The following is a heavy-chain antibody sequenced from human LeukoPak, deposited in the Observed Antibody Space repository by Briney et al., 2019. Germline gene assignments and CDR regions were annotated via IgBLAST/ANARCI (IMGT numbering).Heavy chain of an antibody. D-gene: IGHD3-3*01. Sequence: GESLKISCKGSGYSFTSYWIGWVRQMPGKGLEWMGIIYPGDSDTRYSPSFQGQVTISADKSISTAYLQWSSLKASDTAMYYCARFRLPDYDFWSGYHDYWGQGTLVTVSS. CDR1: GYSFTSYW. CDR3: ARFRLPDYDFWSGYHDY. V-gene: IGHV5-51*01. CDR2: IYPGDSDT. J-gene: IGHJ4*02.